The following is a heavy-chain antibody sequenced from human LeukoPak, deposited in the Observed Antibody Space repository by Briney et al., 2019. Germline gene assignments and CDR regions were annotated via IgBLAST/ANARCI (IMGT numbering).Heavy chain of an antibody. CDR3: AKANKWELLPYDY. CDR1: GFTFSSYA. CDR2: ISGSGGST. Sequence: GGSVRLSCAASGFTFSSYAMSWVRQAPGKGLEWVSAISGSGGSTYYADSVKGRFTISRDNSKNTLYLQMNSLRAEDTAVYYCAKANKWELLPYDYWGQGTLVTVSS. D-gene: IGHD1-26*01. J-gene: IGHJ4*02. V-gene: IGHV3-23*01.